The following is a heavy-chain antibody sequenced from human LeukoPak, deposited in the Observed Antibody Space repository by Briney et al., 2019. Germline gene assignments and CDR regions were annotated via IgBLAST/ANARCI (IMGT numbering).Heavy chain of an antibody. J-gene: IGHJ6*04. CDR2: IKSKTDGGTT. D-gene: IGHD2-2*01. Sequence: GGSLRLSCAASGFTFSNAWMSRVRQAPGKGLEWVGRIKSKTDGGTTDYAAPVKGRFTISRDDSKNTLYLQMNSLKTEDTAVYYCTTEPVGDYYYGMDVWGKGTTVTVSS. CDR1: GFTFSNAW. V-gene: IGHV3-15*01. CDR3: TTEPVGDYYYGMDV.